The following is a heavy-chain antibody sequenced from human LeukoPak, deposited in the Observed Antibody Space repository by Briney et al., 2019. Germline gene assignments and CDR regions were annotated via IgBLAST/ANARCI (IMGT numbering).Heavy chain of an antibody. D-gene: IGHD2-15*01. Sequence: GGSLRLSCAASGFTVSSNYMSWVRQAPGKGLEWVSVIYSGGSTYYADSVKGRFTISRDNSKNTLYLQMNSLRPEDTAVYYCARGSYCSGGSCYDYSYYGMDVWGQGTTVTVS. J-gene: IGHJ6*02. CDR3: ARGSYCSGGSCYDYSYYGMDV. CDR1: GFTVSSNY. V-gene: IGHV3-53*05. CDR2: IYSGGST.